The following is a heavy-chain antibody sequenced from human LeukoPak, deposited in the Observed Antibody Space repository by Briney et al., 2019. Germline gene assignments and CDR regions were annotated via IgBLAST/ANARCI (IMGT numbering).Heavy chain of an antibody. V-gene: IGHV1-46*01. CDR1: GYIFTSYY. J-gene: IGHJ5*02. CDR2: INPSGGST. Sequence: ASVKVSCKASGYIFTSYYMHWVRQAPGQGLERMGIINPSGGSTSYAQKFQGRVTMTRDTSTSTVYMELSSLRSEDTAVYYCARDTELRDNWFDPWGQGTLVTVSS. D-gene: IGHD3-10*01. CDR3: ARDTELRDNWFDP.